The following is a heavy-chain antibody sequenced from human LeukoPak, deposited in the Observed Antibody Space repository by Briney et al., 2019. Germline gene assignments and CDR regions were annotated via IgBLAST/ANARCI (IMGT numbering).Heavy chain of an antibody. D-gene: IGHD3/OR15-3a*01. J-gene: IGHJ4*02. CDR2: ISPNSGGT. Sequence: GASVKVSCKASGGTFSSYAISWVRQAPGQGLEWMGWISPNSGGTNYAQKFQGRVTMTRDTSISTAYMELSRLRSDDTAVYYCARDKSFSGTGYYYVDYWGQGTLVTVSS. CDR1: GGTFSSYA. V-gene: IGHV1-2*02. CDR3: ARDKSFSGTGYYYVDY.